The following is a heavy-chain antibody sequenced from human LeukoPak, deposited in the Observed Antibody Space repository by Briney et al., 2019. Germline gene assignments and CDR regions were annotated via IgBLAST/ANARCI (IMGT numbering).Heavy chain of an antibody. CDR2: IDYSGST. J-gene: IGHJ4*02. V-gene: IGHV4-61*01. Sequence: PSETLSLTCTVPGGSVSSGSFRWSWIRQPPGKGLEWIGYIDYSGSTSYNSSLNSRVTISVDTSQNQFSLKLSSVTAADTAMYYCARVGTVLLNFDYWGQGILVTVSS. CDR1: GGSVSSGSFR. CDR3: ARVGTVLLNFDY. D-gene: IGHD4-17*01.